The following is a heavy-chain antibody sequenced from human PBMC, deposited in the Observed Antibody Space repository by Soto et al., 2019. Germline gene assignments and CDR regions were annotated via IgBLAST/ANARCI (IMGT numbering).Heavy chain of an antibody. D-gene: IGHD1-26*01. CDR2: ISYDGSNK. Sequence: QVQLVESGGGVVQPGRSLRLSCAASGFTFSSYGMHWVRQAPGKGLEWVAVISYDGSNKYYADSVKGRFTISRDNSKNTLYLQMNSLRAEDTAVYYCAEDLTYSGSYGGLDYWGQGTLVTVSS. CDR3: AEDLTYSGSYGGLDY. J-gene: IGHJ4*02. CDR1: GFTFSSYG. V-gene: IGHV3-30*18.